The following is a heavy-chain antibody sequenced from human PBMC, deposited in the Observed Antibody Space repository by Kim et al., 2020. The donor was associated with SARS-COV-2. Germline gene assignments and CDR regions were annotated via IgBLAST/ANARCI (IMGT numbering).Heavy chain of an antibody. J-gene: IGHJ4*02. Sequence: GGSLRLSCAASGFTFSDYYMSWIRQAPGKGLEWVSYISSSGSNIYYADSVKGRFTVSRDNAKNSLYLQMNSLRAEDTAVYHCARASKDYCSGGSCPDDYWGQGTLVTVSS. CDR2: ISSSGSNI. CDR3: ARASKDYCSGGSCPDDY. V-gene: IGHV3-11*01. CDR1: GFTFSDYY. D-gene: IGHD2-15*01.